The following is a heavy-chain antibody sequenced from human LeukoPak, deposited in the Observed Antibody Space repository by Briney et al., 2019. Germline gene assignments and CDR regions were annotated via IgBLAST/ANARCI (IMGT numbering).Heavy chain of an antibody. CDR2: INWNTTNI. CDR1: GFTFDDYA. V-gene: IGHV3-9*01. CDR3: AKVRSPVDFYGSGSCLDY. Sequence: GGSLRLSCAVSGFTFDDYAMHWVRQVPGKGLEWASSINWNTTNIAYADSVKGRFTISRDNAKNSLCVQVNSLRPEDTALYYCAKVRSPVDFYGSGSCLDYWGQGTLVTVSS. J-gene: IGHJ4*02. D-gene: IGHD3-10*01.